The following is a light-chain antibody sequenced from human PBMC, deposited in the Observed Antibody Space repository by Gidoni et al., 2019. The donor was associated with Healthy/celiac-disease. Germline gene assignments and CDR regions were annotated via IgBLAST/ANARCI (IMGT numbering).Light chain of an antibody. V-gene: IGKV3-11*01. J-gene: IGKJ4*01. CDR1: QSVSSY. Sequence: SPGERATLSCRASQSVSSYLAWYQQKPGQAPRLLIYDASNRATGIPARFSGSGSGTDFTLTISSLEPEDFAVYYCQQRSNWPPTFGGGTKVEIK. CDR2: DAS. CDR3: QQRSNWPPT.